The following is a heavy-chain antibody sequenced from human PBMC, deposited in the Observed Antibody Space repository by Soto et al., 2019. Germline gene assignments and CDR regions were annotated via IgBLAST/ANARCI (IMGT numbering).Heavy chain of an antibody. V-gene: IGHV1-46*01. J-gene: IGHJ1*01. CDR1: GYTFTSTY. D-gene: IGHD3-22*01. CDR2: IDPNGGRT. CDR3: ARDQSYNDLSWWLET. Sequence: ASVKVSCKASGYTFTSTYMHWVRQAPGQGLEWMGVIDPNGGRTIYAEKFQGRLTLTRDTSTATDYMQLSSLRPEDTAMYFCARDQSYNDLSWWLETWGQGTLVTVSS.